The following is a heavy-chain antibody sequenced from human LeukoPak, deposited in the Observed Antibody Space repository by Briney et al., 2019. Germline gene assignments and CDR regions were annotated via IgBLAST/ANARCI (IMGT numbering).Heavy chain of an antibody. CDR1: GGSFSAYY. J-gene: IGHJ4*02. Sequence: PSETPSLTCAVYGGSFSAYYWSWIRQPPGKGLEWIGEINHSGSTNYNPSLKSRVTISVDTSKNQFPLKLSSVTAADTAVYYCARVGYSSSWYGDVVDYWGQGTLVTVSS. D-gene: IGHD6-13*01. CDR2: INHSGST. CDR3: ARVGYSSSWYGDVVDY. V-gene: IGHV4-34*01.